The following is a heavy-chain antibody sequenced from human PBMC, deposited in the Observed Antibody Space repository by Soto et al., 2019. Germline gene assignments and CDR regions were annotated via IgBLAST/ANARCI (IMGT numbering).Heavy chain of an antibody. CDR2: IIPIFGTV. J-gene: IGHJ6*02. V-gene: IGHV1-69*01. CDR3: ARDLGYNYGVYYGMDV. CDR1: GGTFSSYG. D-gene: IGHD5-18*01. Sequence: QVQLVQSGAEVKKPGSSVKVSCKASGGTFSSYGLSWVRQAPGRGLEWMGGIIPIFGTVNYAQKFQGRVTISADASTSTAYMELSSLTSEDTAVYYCARDLGYNYGVYYGMDVWGRGTTVIVSS.